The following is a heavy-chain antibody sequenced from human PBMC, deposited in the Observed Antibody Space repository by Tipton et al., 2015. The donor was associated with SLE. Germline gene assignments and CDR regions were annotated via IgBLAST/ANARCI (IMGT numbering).Heavy chain of an antibody. Sequence: QVQLVQSVAEVKKPGASVKVSCKASGYTFTNYAIHWVRQAPGQRLEWMGWINADNGNTKYSQKFQGRVTISRDTAASTAYMELSSLTSEDTAVYFCARGPTDDYNSRLITAEYFQYWGQGTLVTVSS. CDR3: ARGPTDDYNSRLITAEYFQY. D-gene: IGHD4/OR15-4a*01. CDR1: GYTFTNYA. V-gene: IGHV1-3*01. CDR2: INADNGNT. J-gene: IGHJ1*01.